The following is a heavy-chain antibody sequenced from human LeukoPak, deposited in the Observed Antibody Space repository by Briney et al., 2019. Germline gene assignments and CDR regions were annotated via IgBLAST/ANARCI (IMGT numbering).Heavy chain of an antibody. CDR1: GVTFSSYE. J-gene: IGHJ6*04. D-gene: IGHD2-15*01. CDR3: ARAVLLRYRPSDYYGMDV. Sequence: GGSLRLSCAASGVTFSSYEMNWVRQAPGKGLEWVSYISSSGSTIYYADSVKGRFTISRDNAKNSLYLQMNSLRAEDTAVYYCARAVLLRYRPSDYYGMDVWGKGTTVTVSS. CDR2: ISSSGSTI. V-gene: IGHV3-48*03.